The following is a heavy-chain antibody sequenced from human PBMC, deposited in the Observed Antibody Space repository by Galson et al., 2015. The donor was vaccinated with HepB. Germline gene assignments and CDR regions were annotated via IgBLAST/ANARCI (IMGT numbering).Heavy chain of an antibody. CDR1: GFTFSSYA. CDR2: IYYSGST. V-gene: IGHV4-38-2*01. Sequence: LRLSCAASGFTFSSYAMSWVRQAPGKGLEWIGSIYYSGSTYYNPSLKSRVTISVDTSKNQFSLKLSSVTAADTAVYYCARTRELPGSYYNWDAFDIWGQGTMVTVSS. J-gene: IGHJ3*02. CDR3: ARTRELPGSYYNWDAFDI. D-gene: IGHD3-10*01.